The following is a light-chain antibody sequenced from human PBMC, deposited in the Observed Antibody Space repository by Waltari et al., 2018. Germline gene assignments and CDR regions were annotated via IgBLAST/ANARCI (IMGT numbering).Light chain of an antibody. CDR1: QGISSY. J-gene: IGKJ1*01. CDR2: AAS. CDR3: QQYHGYPWT. Sequence: AIRITQSPSSLSASTGDRVTITCRASQGISSYLAWYQQKPGQAPNLLIYAASSLQSGVPSRFSGSGSGTDFALTISSLQSEDFATYYCQQYHGYPWTFGQGTKVEIK. V-gene: IGKV1-8*01.